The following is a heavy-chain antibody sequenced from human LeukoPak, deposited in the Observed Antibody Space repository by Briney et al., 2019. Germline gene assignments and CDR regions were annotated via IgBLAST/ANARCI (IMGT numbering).Heavy chain of an antibody. D-gene: IGHD3-22*01. J-gene: IGHJ6*02. Sequence: SVKVSCTASGGTFSSYAISWVRQAPGQGLEWMGGIIPIFGTANYAQKFQGRVTITADESTSTAYMELSSLRSEDTAVYYCARDRYYYDSLLPDGMDVWGQGTTVTVSS. CDR3: ARDRYYYDSLLPDGMDV. CDR2: IIPIFGTA. V-gene: IGHV1-69*01. CDR1: GGTFSSYA.